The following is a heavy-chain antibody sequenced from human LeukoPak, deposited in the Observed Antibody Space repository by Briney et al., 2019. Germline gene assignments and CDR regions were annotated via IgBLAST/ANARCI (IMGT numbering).Heavy chain of an antibody. J-gene: IGHJ6*03. CDR3: ARSYYYGSRSRFHYMDV. CDR1: GYTFTGYY. V-gene: IGHV1-2*02. CDR2: INPNSGGT. D-gene: IGHD3-10*01. Sequence: ASVKVSCKASGYTFTGYYMHWVRQAPGQGLEWMGWINPNSGGTNYAQKFQGRVTMTRDTSIITAYMELSRLRSDDTAVYYCARSYYYGSRSRFHYMDVWGKGTTVTVSS.